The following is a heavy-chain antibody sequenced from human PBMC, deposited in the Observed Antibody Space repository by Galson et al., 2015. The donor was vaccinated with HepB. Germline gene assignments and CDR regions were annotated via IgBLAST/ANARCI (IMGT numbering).Heavy chain of an antibody. J-gene: IGHJ4*02. D-gene: IGHD2-2*02. V-gene: IGHV1-24*01. Sequence: SVKVSCKVSGYTLTELSMHWVRQAPGKGLEWMGGFDPEDGETIYAQKFQGRVTMTEDTSTDTAYMELSSLRSEDTAVYYCATGVVVPAAIQGLVDYWGQGTLVTVSS. CDR3: ATGVVVPAAIQGLVDY. CDR2: FDPEDGET. CDR1: GYTLTELS.